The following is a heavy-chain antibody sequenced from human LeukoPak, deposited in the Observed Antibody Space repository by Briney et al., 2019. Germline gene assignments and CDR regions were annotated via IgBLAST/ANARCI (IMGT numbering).Heavy chain of an antibody. Sequence: PGGSLRLSCTASGFTFGDYAMSWFRQAPGKGLEWVGFIRSKAYGGTTEYAASVKGRFTIPRDDSKSIAYLQMNSLKTEDTAVYYCTRGVGYYRVLWDYWGQGTLVTVSS. CDR1: GFTFGDYA. CDR3: TRGVGYYRVLWDY. D-gene: IGHD3-10*02. CDR2: IRSKAYGGTT. V-gene: IGHV3-49*03. J-gene: IGHJ4*02.